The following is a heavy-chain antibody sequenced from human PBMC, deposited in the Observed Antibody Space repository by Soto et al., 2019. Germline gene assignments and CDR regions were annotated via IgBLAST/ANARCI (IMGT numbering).Heavy chain of an antibody. D-gene: IGHD2-8*01. CDR3: ASGTNGASFVY. Sequence: QVQLVESGGGLVKPGGSLRLSCAASGFTFSDYYMSWIRQAPGKGLEWVSYISSRSSTIFYADSVKGRFTISRDNVKNSLYLPMNSLRAEDTAVYYCASGTNGASFVYWGQGILVTVSS. J-gene: IGHJ4*02. CDR2: ISSRSSTI. V-gene: IGHV3-11*01. CDR1: GFTFSDYY.